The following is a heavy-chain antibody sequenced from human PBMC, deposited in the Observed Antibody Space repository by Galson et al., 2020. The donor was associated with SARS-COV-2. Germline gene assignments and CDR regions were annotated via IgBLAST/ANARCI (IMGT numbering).Heavy chain of an antibody. CDR2: IYPGGRT. Sequence: GRSLRLSCAASGFTVSGNFMTWVRQAPGRGLEWLSLIYPGGRTYYADSVKGRFTISRDDSKNTLYLQMNSLRAEDTAVYYCARDPYSATSSLRDSWGQGTLVTVSS. CDR1: GFTVSGNF. D-gene: IGHD1-26*01. CDR3: ARDPYSATSSLRDS. J-gene: IGHJ4*02. V-gene: IGHV3-53*01.